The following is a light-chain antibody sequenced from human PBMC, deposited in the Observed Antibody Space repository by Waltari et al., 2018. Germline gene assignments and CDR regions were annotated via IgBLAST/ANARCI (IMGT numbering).Light chain of an antibody. CDR3: QSYDATTQV. CDR1: SVCISLRH. CDR2: QDY. V-gene: IGLV6-57*03. J-gene: IGLJ3*02. Sequence: NFMLTQPHSVSKSPAQTVTITCTPSSVCISLRHVQCYRQRPGSAPTTLIYQDYRRPSGVPDRFSGYIAISSNSASLTIARLEPEDEADYYCQSYDATTQVFGGGTKLTVL.